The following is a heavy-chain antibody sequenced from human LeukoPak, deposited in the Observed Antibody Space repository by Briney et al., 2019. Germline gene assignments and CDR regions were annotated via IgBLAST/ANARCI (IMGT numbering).Heavy chain of an antibody. D-gene: IGHD1-26*01. J-gene: IGHJ4*02. CDR3: ARSLPLRGSYSFDY. Sequence: GGSLRLSCAASGFIVRTNYMSWVRQAPGKGPEWVSGLYSGGSTYYADSVKDRFTISRDNSENTLYLQMNSLRAEDTAVYYCARSLPLRGSYSFDYWGQGILVTVSS. CDR2: LYSGGST. V-gene: IGHV3-66*01. CDR1: GFIVRTNY.